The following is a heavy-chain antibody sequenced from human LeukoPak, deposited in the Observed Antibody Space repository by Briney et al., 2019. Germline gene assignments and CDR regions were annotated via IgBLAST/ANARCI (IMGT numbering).Heavy chain of an antibody. J-gene: IGHJ3*02. CDR3: ARDWVSAIFGVVIKYAFDI. V-gene: IGHV4-39*07. CDR1: DDSISSTLFY. CDR2: INYSGGT. D-gene: IGHD3-3*01. Sequence: PSETLSLTCTVSDDSISSTLFYWVWIRQPPGKGLESIGTINYSGGTYYNPSLKSRVTMTMDASKKQFSLKLTSVTAADTAVCYCARDWVSAIFGVVIKYAFDIWGQGTMVTVSS.